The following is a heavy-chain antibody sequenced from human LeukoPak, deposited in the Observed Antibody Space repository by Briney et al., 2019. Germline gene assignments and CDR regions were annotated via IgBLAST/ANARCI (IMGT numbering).Heavy chain of an antibody. CDR2: INPNSGGT. CDR3: ARETGYHDAFDI. V-gene: IGHV1-2*02. Sequence: ASVKVSCKASGYTFTGYYMHWVRQAPGHGLEWMGWINPNSGGTNYAQKFQGRVTMTRDTSISTAYMELSRLRSDDTAVYYCARETGYHDAFDIWGQGTMVTVSS. J-gene: IGHJ3*02. D-gene: IGHD3-9*01. CDR1: GYTFTGYY.